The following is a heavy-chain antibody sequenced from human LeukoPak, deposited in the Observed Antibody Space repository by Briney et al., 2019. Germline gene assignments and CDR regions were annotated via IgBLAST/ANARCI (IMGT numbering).Heavy chain of an antibody. Sequence: SETLSLTCAVYGGSFSGYYWSWIRQPPGKGLEWIGEINHSGSTNYNPSLKSRVTISVDTSKNQFSLKLSSVTAADTAVYYCARHGRFLEWSDWGQGTLVTVSS. CDR2: INHSGST. V-gene: IGHV4-34*01. CDR3: ARHGRFLEWSD. J-gene: IGHJ4*02. D-gene: IGHD3-3*01. CDR1: GGSFSGYY.